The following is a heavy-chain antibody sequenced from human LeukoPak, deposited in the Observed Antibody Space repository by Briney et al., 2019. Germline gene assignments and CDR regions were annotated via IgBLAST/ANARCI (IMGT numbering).Heavy chain of an antibody. CDR3: AARRWGDGC. D-gene: IGHD4-23*01. CDR1: GYTFTGYY. J-gene: IGHJ4*02. V-gene: IGHV1-2*02. Sequence: ASVKVSCXASGYTFTGYYMHWVRRARGQGLEWMGWINPNNGGTNYAQKFQGRVTMTRDTSISTAYMELSRLRSDDTAVYYCAARRWGDGCWGQGTLVTVSS. CDR2: INPNNGGT.